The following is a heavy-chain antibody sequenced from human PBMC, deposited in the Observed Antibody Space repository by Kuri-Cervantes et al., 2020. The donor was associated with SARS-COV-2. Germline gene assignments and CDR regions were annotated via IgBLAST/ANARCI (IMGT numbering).Heavy chain of an antibody. V-gene: IGHV3-33*08. Sequence: GESLKISCAASGFTFSSYWMHWVRQAPGKGLEWVAVIWYDGSNKYYADSVKGRFTISRDNSKNTLYLQMNSLRAEDTAVYYCARANVRAILSYYYYYGMDVWGQGTTVTVSS. CDR1: GFTFSSYW. D-gene: IGHD3-16*02. CDR2: IWYDGSNK. J-gene: IGHJ6*02. CDR3: ARANVRAILSYYYYYGMDV.